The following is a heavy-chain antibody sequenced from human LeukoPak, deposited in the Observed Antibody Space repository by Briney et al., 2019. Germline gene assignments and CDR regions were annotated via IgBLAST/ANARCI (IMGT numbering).Heavy chain of an antibody. D-gene: IGHD6-13*01. CDR3: AREAPSSTWSFDN. CDR1: GYSFTTYA. Sequence: ASVKVSYKASGYSFTTYALHWVRQAPGQRPEWMGWITPGNGNTKYSQKFQGRVAITRDTTASTASLDLSSLRSEDTAVYYCAREAPSSTWSFDNWGQGTLVTVSS. V-gene: IGHV1-3*01. CDR2: ITPGNGNT. J-gene: IGHJ4*02.